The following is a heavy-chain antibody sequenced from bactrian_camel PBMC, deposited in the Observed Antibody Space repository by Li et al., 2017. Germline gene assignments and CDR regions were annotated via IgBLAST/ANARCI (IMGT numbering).Heavy chain of an antibody. D-gene: IGHD7*01. CDR1: GYTPSRYC. V-gene: IGHV3S55*01. CDR2: ISTRGVT. J-gene: IGHJ4*01. Sequence: HVQLVESGGGSVQAGGSLRLSCVASGYTPSRYCIGWFRQSPGKEREGVAAISTRGVTYYADSVKGRFTISQHPMGNTLYLQMNNLQPDDTAMYYCAYESGTTADLCRRRGPGGYFGQGTQVTVS.